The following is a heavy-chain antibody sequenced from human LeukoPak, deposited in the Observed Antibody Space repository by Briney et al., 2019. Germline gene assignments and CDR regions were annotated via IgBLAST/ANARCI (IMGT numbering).Heavy chain of an antibody. J-gene: IGHJ4*02. CDR2: IYHSGST. CDR1: GGSISSYY. Sequence: SETLSLTCTVSGGSISSYYWSWIRQTPGKGLEWLGYIYHSGSTNHNPSLKSRVTISVDTSKNQFSLKLRSVTAADTAVYYCASGHGSGAFDYWGQGTLVTVSS. V-gene: IGHV4-59*08. CDR3: ASGHGSGAFDY. D-gene: IGHD3-10*01.